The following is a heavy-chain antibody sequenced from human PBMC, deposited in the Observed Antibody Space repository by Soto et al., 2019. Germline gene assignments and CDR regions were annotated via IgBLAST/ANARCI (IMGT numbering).Heavy chain of an antibody. J-gene: IGHJ6*02. Sequence: SRRVSCGAGEVSCSSYSMHCVRQAPGKGLEWVAVISYDGSNKYYADSVKGRFTISRDNSKNTLYLQMNSLRAEDTAVYYCARDGCSGGSCRIYYGMDVWGQGTTVTVSS. D-gene: IGHD2-15*01. CDR1: EVSCSSYS. V-gene: IGHV3-30-3*01. CDR3: ARDGCSGGSCRIYYGMDV. CDR2: ISYDGSNK.